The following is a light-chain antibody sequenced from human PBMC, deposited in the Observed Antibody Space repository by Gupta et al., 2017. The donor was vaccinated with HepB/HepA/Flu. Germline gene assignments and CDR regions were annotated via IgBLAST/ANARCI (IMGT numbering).Light chain of an antibody. CDR1: QSLIHKNGRTY. CDR2: WNS. CDR3: RQSLSTPRT. V-gene: IGKV2-28*01. J-gene: IGKJ3*01. Sequence: DIVMTQSTLSLPVTLGEPASISCRSSQSLIHKNGRTYVNWYLQKPGQSPQLVIYWNSKRASGVPDRFSGTGSGTDFTLKIRRGEVENVGVYYCRQSLSTPRTFGPGTKVYI.